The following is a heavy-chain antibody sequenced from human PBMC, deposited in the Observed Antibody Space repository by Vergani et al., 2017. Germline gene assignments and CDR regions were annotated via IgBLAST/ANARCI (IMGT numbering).Heavy chain of an antibody. V-gene: IGHV3-48*04. CDR2: ISSSSSTI. CDR1: GFTFSSYS. CDR3: ARDLLEVQRHNFVFDY. D-gene: IGHD1-1*01. J-gene: IGHJ4*02. Sequence: EVQLVESGGGLVQPGGSLRLSCAASGFTFSSYSMNWVRQAPGEGLEWVSYISSSSSTIYYADSVKGRFTISRDNAKNSLYLQMNSLRAEDTAVSYCARDLLEVQRHNFVFDYWGQGTLVTVSS.